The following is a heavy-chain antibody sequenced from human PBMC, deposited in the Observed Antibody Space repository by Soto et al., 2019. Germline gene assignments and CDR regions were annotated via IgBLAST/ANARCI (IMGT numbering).Heavy chain of an antibody. CDR2: IGGSGSNT. CDR3: ASVVRHFDTPNGIDV. V-gene: IGHV3-23*01. D-gene: IGHD3-9*01. Sequence: EVQLLESGEGLVQPGGSLKLSCAASGFTFSNYAMSWVRQAPGKGLEWVSGIGGSGSNTYYADSVKGRFTISRDNSKNTLFLQTNNLRAENTAEYYCASVVRHFDTPNGIDVWGQGTTVTVSS. CDR1: GFTFSNYA. J-gene: IGHJ6*02.